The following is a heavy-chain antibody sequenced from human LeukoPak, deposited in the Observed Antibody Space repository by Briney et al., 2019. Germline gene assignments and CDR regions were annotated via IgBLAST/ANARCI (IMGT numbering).Heavy chain of an antibody. CDR2: IIDSGGRT. V-gene: IGHV3-23*01. Sequence: GGSLRVSCAASGFTFSVCAMSWVRPAPGKGRGWVSTIIDSGGRTYYADSVKGRFTISRDNSKGTLFLQMNGVRAEDTAIYYYEKDRGVAGADIFDYWGQGTLVTVSS. J-gene: IGHJ4*02. CDR1: GFTFSVCA. CDR3: EKDRGVAGADIFDY. D-gene: IGHD2-8*01.